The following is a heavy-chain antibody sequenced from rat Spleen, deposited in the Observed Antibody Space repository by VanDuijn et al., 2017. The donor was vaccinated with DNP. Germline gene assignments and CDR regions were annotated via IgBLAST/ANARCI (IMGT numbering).Heavy chain of an antibody. D-gene: IGHD1-11*01. Sequence: EVHLVESGGGLVQPGRSLKLSCAASGFTFKNHDMAWVRQAPTRGLEWVASINTGGDSAYYRDSLKGRFTVSRDNANSTLYLQMDSLRSEDTATYYCTKRWYGSFDYWGQGVMVTISP. CDR2: INTGGDSA. CDR1: GFTFKNHD. V-gene: IGHV5-27*01. CDR3: TKRWYGSFDY. J-gene: IGHJ2*01.